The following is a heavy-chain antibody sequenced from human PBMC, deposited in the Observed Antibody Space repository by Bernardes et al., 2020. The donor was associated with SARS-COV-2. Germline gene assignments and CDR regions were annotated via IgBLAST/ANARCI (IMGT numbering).Heavy chain of an antibody. V-gene: IGHV1-18*01. J-gene: IGHJ5*02. CDR1: GYTFNMFG. CDR3: ARVSYYDSSGYYDP. Sequence: ASVKVSCKASGYTFNMFGISWVRQAPGQGLDWMGWISGYNGNTEYAQKFQDRVTMTTDTSTSTVYMELRSLRADDTAIYYCARVSYYDSSGYYDPWGQGTQVNGSA. CDR2: ISGYNGNT. D-gene: IGHD3-22*01.